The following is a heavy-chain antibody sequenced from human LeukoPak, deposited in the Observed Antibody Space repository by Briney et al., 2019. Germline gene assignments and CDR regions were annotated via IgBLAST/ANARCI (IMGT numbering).Heavy chain of an antibody. CDR2: ISGSGGST. Sequence: ISGSGGSTNYAASLKGRIIISRDNSKNTLYLQVNSLSAEDTAVYYCAKDGNYYGSGSYDYWGQGTLVTVSS. D-gene: IGHD3-10*01. J-gene: IGHJ4*02. V-gene: IGHV3-23*01. CDR3: AKDGNYYGSGSYDY.